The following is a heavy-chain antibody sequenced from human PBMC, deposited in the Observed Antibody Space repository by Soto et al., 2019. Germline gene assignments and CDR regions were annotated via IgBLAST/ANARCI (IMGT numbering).Heavy chain of an antibody. V-gene: IGHV1-69*01. D-gene: IGHD6-13*01. CDR3: ARALYTTAGTVDYFYGMGV. Sequence: QVQLVQSGAEVKKPGSSVKVSCKTSGGTFSDYALSWVRQAPGQGLEWMGGIIPVFRSTTYAQKFQGRVTITADESVSTAYMELSSLKSADTDIYYCARALYTTAGTVDYFYGMGVWGQGTTVTDSS. CDR2: IIPVFRST. CDR1: GGTFSDYA. J-gene: IGHJ6*02.